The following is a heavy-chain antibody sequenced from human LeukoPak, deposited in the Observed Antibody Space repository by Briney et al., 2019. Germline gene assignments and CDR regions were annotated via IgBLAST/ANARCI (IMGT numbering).Heavy chain of an antibody. CDR3: ARQGDYVSPSNAFDI. CDR1: GGSISSSY. J-gene: IGHJ3*02. CDR2: IYYTGSI. Sequence: SETLSLTCTVSGGSISSSYWSWIRQPPGKGLEWIGYIYYTGSINFNPSLKSRVTISVDTSKNQLSMKLSSVTAADTAVYYCARQGDYVSPSNAFDIWGQGTVVTVSS. D-gene: IGHD4-17*01. V-gene: IGHV4-59*08.